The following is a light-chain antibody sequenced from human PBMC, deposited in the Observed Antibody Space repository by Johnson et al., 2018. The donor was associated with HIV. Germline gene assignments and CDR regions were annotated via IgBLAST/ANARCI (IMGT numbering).Light chain of an antibody. CDR3: GTWDSRLSVGV. CDR1: SSNIGNNY. CDR2: ENN. J-gene: IGLJ1*01. Sequence: QSVFTQPPSVSAAPGQKVTISCSGSSSNIGNNYVSWYQQLPGTAPKLLIYENNKRPSGIPDRFSGSKSGTSVTLAITGLQTGDEADYYCGTWDSRLSVGVFGTGTKVTVL. V-gene: IGLV1-51*02.